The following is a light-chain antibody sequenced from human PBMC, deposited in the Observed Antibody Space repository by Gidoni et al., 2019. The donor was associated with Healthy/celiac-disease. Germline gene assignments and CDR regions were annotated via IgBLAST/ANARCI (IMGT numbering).Light chain of an antibody. J-gene: IGKJ4*01. V-gene: IGKV4-1*01. Sequence: DIVMTQSPDSLAVSLGASATINCKSSRSVLYSSNNKNYLAWYQQKPGPPPKLLIYWASTRESGVPDRFSGSGSGPDFTLTISSLQAEAVAVYYCQQYYSTPLTFGGGTKAEIQ. CDR3: QQYYSTPLT. CDR1: RSVLYSSNNKNY. CDR2: WAS.